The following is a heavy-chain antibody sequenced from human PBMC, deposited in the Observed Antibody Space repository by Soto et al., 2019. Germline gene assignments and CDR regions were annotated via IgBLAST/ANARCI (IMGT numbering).Heavy chain of an antibody. CDR2: IYYIGNT. D-gene: IGHD3-22*01. V-gene: IGHV4-39*01. CDR3: ARQIYDSSGYYYAY. J-gene: IGHJ4*02. Sequence: SETLSLTCTVSGGSISSGDYYWSWIRQPPGKGLEWIGYIYYIGNTYYNPSLKSRVTISVDKSKGQLFLKLSSVTAPDTAVYYCARQIYDSSGYYYAYWGQGTLVTVSS. CDR1: GGSISSGDYY.